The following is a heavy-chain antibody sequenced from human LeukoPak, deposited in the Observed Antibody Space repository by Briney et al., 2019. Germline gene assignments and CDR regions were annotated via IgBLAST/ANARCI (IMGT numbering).Heavy chain of an antibody. CDR1: RGTFSSYA. J-gene: IGHJ4*02. CDR2: IIPIFGTA. Sequence: VASVKVSCKASRGTFSSYAISGVRPAPGQGLEWMGGIIPIFGTANYAQKFQGRVTITADKSTSTAYMELSSLRSEDTAVYYCASGTRGYSYGYGYWGQGTLVTVSS. D-gene: IGHD5-18*01. V-gene: IGHV1-69*06. CDR3: ASGTRGYSYGYGY.